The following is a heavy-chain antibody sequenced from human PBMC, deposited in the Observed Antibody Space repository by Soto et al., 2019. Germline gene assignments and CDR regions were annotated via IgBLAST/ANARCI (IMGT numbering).Heavy chain of an antibody. Sequence: SVKVSCKASGGTFSSYAISWVRQAPGQGLEWMGGIIPIFGTANYAQKFQGRVTITADESTSTAYMELSSLRSEDTAVYYCARDLEYDSSGYYFGWFDPWGQGTLVTVCS. V-gene: IGHV1-69*13. CDR2: IIPIFGTA. CDR1: GGTFSSYA. J-gene: IGHJ5*02. D-gene: IGHD3-22*01. CDR3: ARDLEYDSSGYYFGWFDP.